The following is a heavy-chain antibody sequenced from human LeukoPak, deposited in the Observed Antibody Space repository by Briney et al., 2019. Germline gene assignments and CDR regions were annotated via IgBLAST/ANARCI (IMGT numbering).Heavy chain of an antibody. CDR3: ARIFDV. V-gene: IGHV4-61*08. J-gene: IGHJ4*02. CDR1: GASFRSGGQY. CDR2: IFYNGKT. Sequence: SEALSLTCTLSGASFRSGGQYWGWIRQTPGKGLEWIGDIFYNGKTNYNPSLKSRVTISLDTSRSQFSLRLSSVTASDTGVYYCARIFDVWGRGTLVTVSS.